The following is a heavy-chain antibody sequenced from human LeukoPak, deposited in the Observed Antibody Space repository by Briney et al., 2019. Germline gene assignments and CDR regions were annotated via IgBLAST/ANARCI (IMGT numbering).Heavy chain of an antibody. D-gene: IGHD4-17*01. CDR1: GFTFSSYA. J-gene: IGHJ4*02. CDR2: ISGSGGST. Sequence: PGGSLRLSCAASGFTFSSYAMSWVRQAPGKGLEWVSAISGSGGSTYYAGSVKGRFTISRDNSKNTLYLQMNSLRAEDTAVYYCAKEHPPFVKTDYGDRGRLDYWGQGTLVTVSS. CDR3: AKEHPPFVKTDYGDRGRLDY. V-gene: IGHV3-23*01.